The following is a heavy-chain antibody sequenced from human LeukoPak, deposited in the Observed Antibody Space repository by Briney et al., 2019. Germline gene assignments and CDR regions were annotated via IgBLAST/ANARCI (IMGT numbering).Heavy chain of an antibody. V-gene: IGHV1-24*01. CDR2: FDPEDGET. J-gene: IGHJ4*02. D-gene: IGHD2-2*01. CDR3: ATGINQLLLFDY. Sequence: ASVKVSCKVSGYTLTGLSMHWVRQAPGKGLEWMGGFDPEDGETIYAQKFQGRVTMTEDTSTDTAYMELSSLRSEASAVYYCATGINQLLLFDYWGQGTLVTVSS. CDR1: GYTLTGLS.